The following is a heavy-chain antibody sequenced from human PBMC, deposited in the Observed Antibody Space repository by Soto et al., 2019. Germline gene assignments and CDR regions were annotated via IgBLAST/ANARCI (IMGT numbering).Heavy chain of an antibody. J-gene: IGHJ3*02. Sequence: SETLSLTCTVSGGSISSGDYYWSWIRQPPGKGLEWIGYIYYSGSTYYNPSLKSRVTISVDTSKNQFSLKLSSVTAADTAVYYCARRTTYYYDSSGYHLDAFDIWGQGTMVTVSS. CDR3: ARRTTYYYDSSGYHLDAFDI. CDR2: IYYSGST. CDR1: GGSISSGDYY. V-gene: IGHV4-30-4*01. D-gene: IGHD3-22*01.